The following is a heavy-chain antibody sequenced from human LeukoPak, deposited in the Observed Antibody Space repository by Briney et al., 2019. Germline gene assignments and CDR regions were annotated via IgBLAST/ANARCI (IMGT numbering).Heavy chain of an antibody. D-gene: IGHD6-13*01. V-gene: IGHV4-34*01. CDR1: GGSFSGYY. J-gene: IGHJ5*02. Sequence: SETLSLTCAVYGGSFSGYYWSWIRQPPGKGLEWIGEINHSGSTNYNPSLKSRVTISVDTSKNQLSLKLSSVTAADTAVYYCARVGVGRQQLRWFDPWAREPWSPSPQ. CDR2: INHSGST. CDR3: ARVGVGRQQLRWFDP.